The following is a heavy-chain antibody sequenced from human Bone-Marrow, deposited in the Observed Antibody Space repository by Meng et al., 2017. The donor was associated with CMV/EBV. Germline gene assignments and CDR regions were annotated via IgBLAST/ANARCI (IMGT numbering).Heavy chain of an antibody. J-gene: IGHJ4*02. V-gene: IGHV3-30*02. D-gene: IGHD3-16*01. CDR2: IRYDGKSE. CDR1: GFTFNTYD. Sequence: SCAASGFTFNTYDMHWVRQAPGKGLEWVAFIRYDGKSEYYAESVKGRFTISRDNSNNTLYVQMDSLRPEDTAIYYCAKRSTKILTTIWGIDYWGQGTLVTVSS. CDR3: AKRSTKILTTIWGIDY.